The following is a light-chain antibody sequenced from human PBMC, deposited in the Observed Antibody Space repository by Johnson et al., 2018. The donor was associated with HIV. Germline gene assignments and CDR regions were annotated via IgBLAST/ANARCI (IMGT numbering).Light chain of an antibody. Sequence: QSVLTQPPSVSAAPGQRVNISCSGNSSNIENYFVSWYQQLPGAAPRLVIYEDNKRPSRIPARFSGSKSGTSATLGITGLQTGDEADYYCATWDTGLSAGVFGTGTKVTVL. CDR1: SSNIENYF. V-gene: IGLV1-51*02. CDR2: EDN. J-gene: IGLJ1*01. CDR3: ATWDTGLSAGV.